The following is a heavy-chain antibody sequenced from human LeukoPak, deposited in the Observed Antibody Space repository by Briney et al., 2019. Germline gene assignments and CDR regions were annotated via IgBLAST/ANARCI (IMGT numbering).Heavy chain of an antibody. J-gene: IGHJ5*02. CDR2: IYYSGST. Sequence: PSETLSLTCTVSGGSISSSSYYWGWIRQPPGTGLEWIGSIYYSGSTYYNPSLKSRVTISVDTSKTQFSLKLSSVTAADTAVYYWARHRVVVPPATFIVATILNWFDPWGQGTLVTVSS. CDR1: GGSISSSSYY. CDR3: ARHRVVVPPATFIVATILNWFDP. D-gene: IGHD5-12*01. V-gene: IGHV4-39*01.